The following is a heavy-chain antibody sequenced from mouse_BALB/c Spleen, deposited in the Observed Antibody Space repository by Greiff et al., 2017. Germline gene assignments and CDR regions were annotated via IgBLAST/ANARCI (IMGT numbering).Heavy chain of an antibody. CDR3: ARNGDYDGAWFAY. J-gene: IGHJ3*01. CDR2: ISSGSSTI. D-gene: IGHD2-4*01. Sequence: EVHLVESGGGLVQPGGSRKLSCAASGFTFSSFGMHWVRQAPEKGLEWVAYISSGSSTIYYADTVKGRFTISRDNPKNTLFLQMTSLRSEDTAMYYCARNGDYDGAWFAYWGQGTLVTVSA. CDR1: GFTFSSFG. V-gene: IGHV5-17*02.